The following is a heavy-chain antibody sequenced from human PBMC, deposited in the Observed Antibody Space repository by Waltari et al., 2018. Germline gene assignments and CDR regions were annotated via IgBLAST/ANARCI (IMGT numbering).Heavy chain of an antibody. CDR1: GFTVSRYW. J-gene: IGHJ6*02. Sequence: EEQLVESGGGLAQPGESLRLSCAASGFTVSRYWLDWVRQAPGKGLWWVSRINSDGSSTTYADSVKGRFTISRDNGKNTLYVQMNRLRPEDTAVYYCARVATKTYSSPVPERPYYYGMDVWGQGTTVTVSS. D-gene: IGHD3-22*01. V-gene: IGHV3-74*01. CDR3: ARVATKTYSSPVPERPYYYGMDV. CDR2: INSDGSST.